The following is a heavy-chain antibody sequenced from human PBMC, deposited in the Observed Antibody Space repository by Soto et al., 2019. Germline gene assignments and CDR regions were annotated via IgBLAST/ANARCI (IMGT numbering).Heavy chain of an antibody. CDR3: AREYTAWPLAYGLDV. CDR1: GVTFSTYS. D-gene: IGHD2-2*02. V-gene: IGHV3-21*01. Sequence: GGALRLSCVDSGVTFSTYSINWVRQAPGKGLEWVSSISSRSDIYYADSVKGRFTISRDNAKNSVSLQMNSLRAEDTAVYYCAREYTAWPLAYGLDVWGQGTTVTVSS. CDR2: ISSRSDI. J-gene: IGHJ6*02.